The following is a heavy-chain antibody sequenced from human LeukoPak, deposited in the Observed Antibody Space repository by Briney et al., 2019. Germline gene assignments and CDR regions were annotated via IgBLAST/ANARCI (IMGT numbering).Heavy chain of an antibody. J-gene: IGHJ1*01. D-gene: IGHD6-19*01. CDR3: AKDGIAVAGTFEYFQH. CDR1: GFTFSGYA. V-gene: IGHV3-23*01. CDR2: ISGSGGST. Sequence: PGGSLRLSCAASGFTFSGYAMSWVRQAPGKGLEWVSAISGSGGSTYYADSVKGRFTISRDNSKNTLYLQMNSLRAEDTAVYYCAKDGIAVAGTFEYFQHWGQGTLVTVSS.